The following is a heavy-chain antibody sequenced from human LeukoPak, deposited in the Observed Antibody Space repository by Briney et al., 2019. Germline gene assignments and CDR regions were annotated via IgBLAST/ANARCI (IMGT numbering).Heavy chain of an antibody. V-gene: IGHV3-73*01. D-gene: IGHD2-2*01. J-gene: IGHJ4*02. Sequence: PGGSLRLSCAASGFTFSGSAMHWVRQASGKGLEWVGRIRSKANSYATAYAASVKGRFTISRDDSKNTAYLQMNSLKTEDTAVYYCTRLPGYCSSTSCSGHYWGQGTLVTVSS. CDR1: GFTFSGSA. CDR3: TRLPGYCSSTSCSGHY. CDR2: IRSKANSYAT.